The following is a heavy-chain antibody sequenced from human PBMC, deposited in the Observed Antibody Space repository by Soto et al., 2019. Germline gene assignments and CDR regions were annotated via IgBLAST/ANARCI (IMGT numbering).Heavy chain of an antibody. CDR3: ARGGSGWFSFYYYYGMDV. CDR1: GDSVSSNSAA. CDR2: TYYRSKWHN. J-gene: IGHJ6*02. D-gene: IGHD6-19*01. Sequence: SQTLSLTCAISGDSVSSNSAAWNWIRQSPSRGLEWLGRTYYRSKWHNDYAVSVKSRITINPDTSKNQFSLQLNSVTPEDTAVYYCARGGSGWFSFYYYYGMDVWGQGATVTVSS. V-gene: IGHV6-1*01.